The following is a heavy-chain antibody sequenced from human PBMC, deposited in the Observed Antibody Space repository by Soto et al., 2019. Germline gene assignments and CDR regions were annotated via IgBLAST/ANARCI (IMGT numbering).Heavy chain of an antibody. D-gene: IGHD6-13*01. J-gene: IGHJ6*02. CDR3: ASYREQLVLYGMDV. V-gene: IGHV1-18*01. CDR1: GYTFTSYV. Sequence: QVQLVQSGAEVKKPGASVKVSCKASGYTFTSYVISWVRQAPGQGLEWMGWISAYNGNTNYAQKFQGSVTMTTDTSTRIAHMELRTLRSDDTAAYYCASYREQLVLYGMDVWGQGTTVTVSS. CDR2: ISAYNGNT.